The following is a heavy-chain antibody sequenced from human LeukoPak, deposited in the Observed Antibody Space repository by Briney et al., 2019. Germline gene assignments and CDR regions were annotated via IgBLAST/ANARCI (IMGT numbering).Heavy chain of an antibody. CDR3: ARDVDYGGKFDY. V-gene: IGHV4-61*02. CDR1: GGSISSGTCY. J-gene: IGHJ4*02. CDR2: FYTRGTT. D-gene: IGHD4-23*01. Sequence: SETLSLTCTVSGGSISSGTCYWSWIRQPAGKGLEWIGRFYTRGTTNYNPSLKSRVTISLDTSKNQFSLRLSSVTAADTAVYYCARDVDYGGKFDYWGQGTLVTVSS.